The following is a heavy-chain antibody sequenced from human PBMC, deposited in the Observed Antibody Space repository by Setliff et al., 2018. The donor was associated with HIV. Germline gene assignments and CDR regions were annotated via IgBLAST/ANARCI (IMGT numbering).Heavy chain of an antibody. J-gene: IGHJ4*02. CDR1: GFTFSSYA. V-gene: IGHV3-23*01. D-gene: IGHD5-18*01. CDR3: ARDKGYNSSDY. Sequence: GGSLRLSCAASGFTFSSYAMSWVRQAPGKGLEWVSAISGSGGSTYYADSVKSRFTISRDNSKNTVYLQMNSLRAEDTAVYYCARDKGYNSSDYWGQGTLVTVSS. CDR2: ISGSGGST.